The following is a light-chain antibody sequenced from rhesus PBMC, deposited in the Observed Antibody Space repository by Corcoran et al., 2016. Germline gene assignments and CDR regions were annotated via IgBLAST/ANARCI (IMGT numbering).Light chain of an antibody. CDR3: QHGYGTPFT. V-gene: IGKV1-74*01. J-gene: IGKJ3*01. Sequence: DIQMTQSPSSLSASVGDRVTITCRASENVNNYLTWYQQKPGKAPQLLIYKASTLQSGVPSRFSGSGSGTEYTFTISSLRPEDVATYYCQHGYGTPFTFGPGTKLDIK. CDR1: ENVNNY. CDR2: KAS.